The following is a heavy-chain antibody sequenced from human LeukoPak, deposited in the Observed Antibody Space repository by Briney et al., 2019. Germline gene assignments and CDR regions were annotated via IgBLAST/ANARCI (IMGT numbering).Heavy chain of an antibody. CDR1: GFTFSSYA. Sequence: SGGSLRLSCAASGFTFSSYAMSWVRQAPGKGLEWVSAISGSGGSTYYADSVKGRFTISRDNSKNTLYLQMNSLRAEDTAVYYCAKDRAMGYYYDSSGYPISYWGQGTLVTVSS. V-gene: IGHV3-23*01. J-gene: IGHJ4*02. D-gene: IGHD3-22*01. CDR3: AKDRAMGYYYDSSGYPISY. CDR2: ISGSGGST.